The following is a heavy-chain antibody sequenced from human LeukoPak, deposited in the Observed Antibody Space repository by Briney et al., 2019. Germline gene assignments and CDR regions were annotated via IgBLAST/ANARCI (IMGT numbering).Heavy chain of an antibody. J-gene: IGHJ4*02. CDR3: ARRSWYVDY. V-gene: IGHV4-59*01. CDR2: IYDSLST. Sequence: TSETLSLTCTVSGGSISTYYWSWIRQPPGKGLEWIGYIYDSLSTDYNPSLKSRVTISVDMSKNQFSLKLTSVTAADTAVYYCARRSWYVDYWGQGTLVTVSS. CDR1: GGSISTYY. D-gene: IGHD6-13*01.